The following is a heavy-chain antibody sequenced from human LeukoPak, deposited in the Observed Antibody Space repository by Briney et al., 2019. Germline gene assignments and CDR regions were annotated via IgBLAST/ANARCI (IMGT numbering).Heavy chain of an antibody. CDR1: GFTFSSYG. Sequence: PGGSLRLSCAASGFTFSSYGMHWVRQAPSKGLEWVAVIWYDGSNKYYADSVKGRFTISRDNSKNTLYLQMDSLRAEDTAVYYCARDAGYSGYGGAFDIWGQGTMVAVSS. D-gene: IGHD5-12*01. J-gene: IGHJ3*02. CDR2: IWYDGSNK. V-gene: IGHV3-33*01. CDR3: ARDAGYSGYGGAFDI.